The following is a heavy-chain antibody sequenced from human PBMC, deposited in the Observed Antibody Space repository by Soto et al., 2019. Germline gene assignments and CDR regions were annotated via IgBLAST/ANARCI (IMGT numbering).Heavy chain of an antibody. Sequence: GGSLRLSCAASGFNLNNAWVSWVRQAPGKGLEWIGHIKSETDSGTTDYAAPVKGRFTISRDGSDNTLYLQMYSLKTENTALYYCTTTVLMVYATAPASNFDVWGQGTMVTVSS. CDR2: IKSETDSGTT. V-gene: IGHV3-15*01. CDR1: GFNLNNAW. J-gene: IGHJ3*01. CDR3: TTTVLMVYATAPASNFDV. D-gene: IGHD2-8*01.